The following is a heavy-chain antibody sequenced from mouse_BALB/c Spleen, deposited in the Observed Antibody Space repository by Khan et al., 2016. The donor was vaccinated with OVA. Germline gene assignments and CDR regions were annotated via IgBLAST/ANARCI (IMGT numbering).Heavy chain of an antibody. J-gene: IGHJ2*01. V-gene: IGHV9-3-1*01. Sequence: QIQLVQSGPELKKPGETVKISCKASGYTFTNYVMNWVKQSPGKGLKWMGWINTCTGEPTYADDFKGRFAFSLETSASTAYLQINSLKNEDTATYFCTRFHGGYWGQGTTLTVSS. CDR3: TRFHGGY. CDR1: GYTFTNYV. CDR2: INTCTGEP.